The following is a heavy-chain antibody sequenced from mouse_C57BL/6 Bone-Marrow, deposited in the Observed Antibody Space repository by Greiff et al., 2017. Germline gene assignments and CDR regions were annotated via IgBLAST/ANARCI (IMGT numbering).Heavy chain of an antibody. V-gene: IGHV1-53*01. D-gene: IGHD2-2*01. Sequence: QVQLQQPGTELVKPGASVKLSCKASGYTFTSYWMHWVKQRPGQGLEWIGNINPSNGGTNYNEKFKSKATLTVDKSSSTAYMQLSSLTSEDSAVYYCAREGGSWLRRRYYFDYWGQGTTLTVSS. CDR1: GYTFTSYW. CDR3: AREGGSWLRRRYYFDY. J-gene: IGHJ2*01. CDR2: INPSNGGT.